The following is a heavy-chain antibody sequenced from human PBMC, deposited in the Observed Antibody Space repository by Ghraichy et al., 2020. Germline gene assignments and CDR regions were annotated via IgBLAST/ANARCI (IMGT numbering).Heavy chain of an antibody. V-gene: IGHV1-18*01. CDR3: ARGGYCTNGVCPELYYYVMDV. Sequence: ASVKVSCKASGYTFTSYGISWVRQAPGQGLEWMGWISAYNGNTNYAQKLQGRVTMTTDTSTSTAYMELRSLRSDDTAVYYCARGGYCTNGVCPELYYYVMDVWGQGTTVTVSS. D-gene: IGHD2-8*01. CDR2: ISAYNGNT. J-gene: IGHJ6*02. CDR1: GYTFTSYG.